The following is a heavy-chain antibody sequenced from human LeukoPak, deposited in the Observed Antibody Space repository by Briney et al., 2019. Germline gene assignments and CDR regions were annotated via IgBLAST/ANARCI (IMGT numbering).Heavy chain of an antibody. Sequence: PSQTLSLTCTVSGGSISSGGYYWSWIRQPPGKGLEWIGYIYHSGSTYYNPSLKSRVTISVDTSKNQFSLKLSSVTAADTAVYYCARCVGVVVVVATPPLSFDPWGQGTLVTVSS. V-gene: IGHV4-30-2*01. CDR3: ARCVGVVVVVATPPLSFDP. CDR2: IYHSGST. CDR1: GGSISSGGYY. D-gene: IGHD2-15*01. J-gene: IGHJ5*02.